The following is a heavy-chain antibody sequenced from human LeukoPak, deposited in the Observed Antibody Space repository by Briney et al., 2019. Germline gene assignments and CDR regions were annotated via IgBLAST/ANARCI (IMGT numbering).Heavy chain of an antibody. CDR1: GFTFSSYS. CDR2: ISSSSSYI. D-gene: IGHD3-22*01. V-gene: IGHV3-21*01. Sequence: PGGSLRLSCAASGFTFSSYSMNWVRQAPGKGLEWVSSISSSSSYIYYADSVKGRFTISRDNAKNSLYLQMNSLRAEDTAVYYCARDVTYYYDGSGQPDYWGQGTLVTVSS. J-gene: IGHJ4*02. CDR3: ARDVTYYYDGSGQPDY.